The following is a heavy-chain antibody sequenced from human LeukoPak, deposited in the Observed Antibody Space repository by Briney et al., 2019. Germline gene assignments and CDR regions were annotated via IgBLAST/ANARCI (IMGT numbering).Heavy chain of an antibody. CDR3: ARVRGGGYYDSSGWNSLDY. CDR2: ISSSSSYI. D-gene: IGHD3-22*01. CDR1: GFTFSSHG. J-gene: IGHJ4*02. Sequence: GSLRLSCAASGFTFSSHGMNWVRQAPGKGLEWVSSISSSSSYIYYADSVKGRFTISRDNAKDSLYLQMNSLRAEDTAVYYCARVRGGGYYDSSGWNSLDYWGQGTLVTVSS. V-gene: IGHV3-21*01.